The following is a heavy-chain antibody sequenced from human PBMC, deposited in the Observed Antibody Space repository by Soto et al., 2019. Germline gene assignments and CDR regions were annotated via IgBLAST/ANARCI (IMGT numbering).Heavy chain of an antibody. CDR2: INPNSGGT. V-gene: IGHV1-2*02. CDR3: ARELPSLGYFSGCSGYHREPQSVRTRGTSDTGSAGM. J-gene: IGHJ6*01. Sequence: ASVKVSSKASVYTFTGNYMHWVLQAPGQGLEWMGWINPNSGGTNYAQKFQGRVTMTRDTSISTAYMELSRLRSDDTAVYYCARELPSLGYFSGCSGYHREPQSVRTRGTSDTGSAGM. CDR1: VYTFTGNY. D-gene: IGHD2-15*01.